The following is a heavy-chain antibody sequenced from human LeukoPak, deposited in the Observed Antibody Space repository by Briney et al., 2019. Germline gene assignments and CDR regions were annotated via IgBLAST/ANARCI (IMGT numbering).Heavy chain of an antibody. CDR3: TRDRSRAEDD. CDR2: INQGGSDK. V-gene: IGHV3-7*01. J-gene: IGHJ4*02. Sequence: GGSLRLSCAASGSTFSGHWMSWVRQAPGKGLEWVANINQGGSDKYYVDSVKGRFTVSRDNANNLLYLQMNSLRGEDTAVYYCTRDRSRAEDDWGQGTLVTVSS. D-gene: IGHD1-14*01. CDR1: GSTFSGHW.